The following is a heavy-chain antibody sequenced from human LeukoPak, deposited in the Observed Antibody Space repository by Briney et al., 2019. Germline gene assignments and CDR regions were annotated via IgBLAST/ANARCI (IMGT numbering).Heavy chain of an antibody. V-gene: IGHV3-15*01. J-gene: IGHJ4*02. D-gene: IGHD3-16*02. CDR1: GFIFANAW. CDR2: IKRESDGGTV. Sequence: PGGSLTLSCGGSGFIFANAWMTWVRQAPGKGLEWVGRIKRESDGGTVDYAAPLKGRFTISRDDSQNMAFLEMTNLTAEDTALYYCATAWRDETDRYFDYWGQGTLVTVSS. CDR3: ATAWRDETDRYFDY.